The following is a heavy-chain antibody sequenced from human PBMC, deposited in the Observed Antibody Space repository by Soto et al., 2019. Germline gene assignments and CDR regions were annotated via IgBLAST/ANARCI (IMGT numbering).Heavy chain of an antibody. Sequence: SEKVSCKASGGTFISYAISLLLQAPGQGLEWMGGIIPIFGTANYAQKFQGRVTITADESTSTAYMELSSLRSEDTAVYYCARCREMATITGFDYWGQGTLVTVSS. D-gene: IGHD5-12*01. CDR2: IIPIFGTA. CDR3: ARCREMATITGFDY. CDR1: GGTFISYA. V-gene: IGHV1-69*13. J-gene: IGHJ4*02.